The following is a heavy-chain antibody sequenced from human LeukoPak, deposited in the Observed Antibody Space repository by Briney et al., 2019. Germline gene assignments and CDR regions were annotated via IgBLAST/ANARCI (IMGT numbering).Heavy chain of an antibody. CDR2: IIPVFGTA. J-gene: IGHJ6*04. CDR3: ARGFTMVRGVITDYYYGMDV. Sequence: SVKVSCKASGGTFSSYAISWVRQAPGQGLEWMGGIIPVFGTANYAQKFQGRVTITADESTSTAYMELSSLRSEDTAVYYCARGFTMVRGVITDYYYGMDVWGKGTTVTVSS. CDR1: GGTFSSYA. D-gene: IGHD3-10*01. V-gene: IGHV1-69*13.